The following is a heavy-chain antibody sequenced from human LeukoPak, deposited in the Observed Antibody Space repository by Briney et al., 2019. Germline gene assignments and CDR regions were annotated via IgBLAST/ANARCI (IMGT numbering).Heavy chain of an antibody. Sequence: SETLSLTFTVSGGSISSHYWSWIRQPPGKGLEWIGYISYSGSTNYNPSLKSRVTISVDTSRNQVSLKLNSVTAADTAMYYCARVGGGSYSYFDYWGQGTLVTVSS. CDR3: ARVGGGSYSYFDY. CDR2: ISYSGST. CDR1: GGSISSHY. J-gene: IGHJ4*02. D-gene: IGHD1-26*01. V-gene: IGHV4-59*11.